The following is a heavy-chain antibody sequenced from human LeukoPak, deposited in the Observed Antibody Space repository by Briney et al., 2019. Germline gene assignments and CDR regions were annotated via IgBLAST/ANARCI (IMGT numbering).Heavy chain of an antibody. J-gene: IGHJ4*02. CDR1: GFTFSNAW. D-gene: IGHD3-10*01. CDR2: LRGNDET. CDR3: ARASWVSDPDAVR. V-gene: IGHV3-23*01. Sequence: GGSLRLSCAASGFTFSNAWMSWVRQAPARGPEWVSSLRGNDETFYADSVKGRFTLSRDDSRNTVYLQLNNLRVEDTAIYYCARASWVSDPDAVRWGQGTQVTVSS.